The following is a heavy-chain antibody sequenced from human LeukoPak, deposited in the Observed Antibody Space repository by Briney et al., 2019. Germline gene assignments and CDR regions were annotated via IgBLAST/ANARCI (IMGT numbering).Heavy chain of an antibody. CDR2: IIPTFGTA. CDR3: ASADYYDSSGYFLPSFDY. J-gene: IGHJ4*02. D-gene: IGHD3-22*01. V-gene: IGHV1-69*13. CDR1: GGTFSSYA. Sequence: SVKVSCKASGGTFSSYAISWVRQAPGQGLEWMGGIIPTFGTANYAQTFQGRVTITADESTSTAYMELSSLRSEDTAVYYCASADYYDSSGYFLPSFDYWGQGTLVTVSS.